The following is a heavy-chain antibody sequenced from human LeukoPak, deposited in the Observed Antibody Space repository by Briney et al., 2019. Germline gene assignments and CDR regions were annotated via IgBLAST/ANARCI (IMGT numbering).Heavy chain of an antibody. CDR1: GYSISSGYY. J-gene: IGHJ4*02. V-gene: IGHV4-38-2*01. CDR2: IYHSGST. CDR3: ARRYSNSYFDY. Sequence: SETLSLTCAVSGYSISSGYYWAWIRQPPGKGLEWIGNIYHSGSTYYNPSPTSRVTISVDTSKNQFSLKLSSVTAADTAVYYCARRYSNSYFDYWGQGTLVTVSS. D-gene: IGHD4-11*01.